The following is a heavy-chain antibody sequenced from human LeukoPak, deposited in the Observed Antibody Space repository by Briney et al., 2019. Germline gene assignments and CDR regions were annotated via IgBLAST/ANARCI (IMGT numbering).Heavy chain of an antibody. V-gene: IGHV1-46*01. D-gene: IGHD2-2*01. CDR3: ARDVEYCSSTTCYGGGPSHFDY. CDR1: GYTFTNYY. Sequence: ASVKVSCKASGYTFTNYYIHWVRQAPGQGLEWMGIINPSTSSTTYAQKIQGRVTMTSDTSTNTVYMELSSLRSEDTAVYYCARDVEYCSSTTCYGGGPSHFDYWGQGTLVTVSS. J-gene: IGHJ4*02. CDR2: INPSTSST.